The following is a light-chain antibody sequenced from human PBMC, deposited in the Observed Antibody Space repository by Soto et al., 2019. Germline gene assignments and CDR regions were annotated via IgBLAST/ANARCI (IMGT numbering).Light chain of an antibody. V-gene: IGKV3-15*01. CDR1: QSVSSN. J-gene: IGKJ5*01. CDR3: KQRSNWPIT. Sequence: EIVMTQSPATLSVSPGERATLSCRASQSVSSNLAWYQQKPGQAHRLLIYGAYTRATGIPARFSGSGSGTEFTLTIRSLQSEDFAVYYCKQRSNWPITFGQGTRLEIK. CDR2: GAY.